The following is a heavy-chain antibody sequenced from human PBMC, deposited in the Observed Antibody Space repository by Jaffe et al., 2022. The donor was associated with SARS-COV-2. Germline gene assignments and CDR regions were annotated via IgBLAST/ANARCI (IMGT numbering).Heavy chain of an antibody. CDR3: AKDLFEWGLWWDGGTPLDY. Sequence: EVQLLESGGGLVQPGGSLRLSCAASGFTFSSYAMSWVRQAPGKGLEWVSAISGSGGSTYYADSVKGRFTISRDNSKNTLYLQMNSLRAEDTAVYYCAKDLFEWGLWWDGGTPLDYWGQGTLVTVSS. V-gene: IGHV3-23*01. J-gene: IGHJ4*02. CDR1: GFTFSSYA. D-gene: IGHD2-8*02. CDR2: ISGSGGST.